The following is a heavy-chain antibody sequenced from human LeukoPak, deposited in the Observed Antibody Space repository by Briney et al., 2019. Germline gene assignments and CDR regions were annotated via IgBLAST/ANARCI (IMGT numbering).Heavy chain of an antibody. CDR3: AKPGNYYDSSGYYLSLVYFEY. J-gene: IGHJ4*02. D-gene: IGHD3-22*01. CDR2: ISYDGSNR. V-gene: IGHV3-30*18. CDR1: GFTFSSYG. Sequence: GGSLRLSCAASGFTFSSYGMHWVRQAPGKGLEWVAVISYDGSNRYYADSVKGRFTISRDNSKNTLYLQMNSLGAEDTAVYYCAKPGNYYDSSGYYLSLVYFEYWGQGTLVTVSS.